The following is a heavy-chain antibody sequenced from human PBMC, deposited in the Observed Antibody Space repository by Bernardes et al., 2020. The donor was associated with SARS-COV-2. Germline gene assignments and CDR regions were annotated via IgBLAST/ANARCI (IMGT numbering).Heavy chain of an antibody. D-gene: IGHD4-4*01. CDR1: GFIFSDQY. CDR3: ARGGGYSNHDWYYGLDL. J-gene: IGHJ6*02. Sequence: GGSLRLSCVASGFIFSDQYIEWVRQAPGKGLEWVGRSRNKANSYTTEYAASVKGSFIISRDDSKNSLYLQMDSLKTEDTAVYYCARGGGYSNHDWYYGLDLWGQGTTVTVSS. CDR2: SRNKANSYTT. V-gene: IGHV3-72*01.